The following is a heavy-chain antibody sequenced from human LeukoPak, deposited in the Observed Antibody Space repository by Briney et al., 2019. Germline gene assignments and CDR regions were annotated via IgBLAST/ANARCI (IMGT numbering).Heavy chain of an antibody. J-gene: IGHJ4*02. D-gene: IGHD6-19*01. CDR3: ARDLPCIAVFDY. CDR1: GFTFSSYE. Sequence: GGSLRLSCAASGFTFSSYEMNWVRQAPGKGLEWVSSIRSRGSTIYYADSVKGRFTISRDNAKNSLYLQMNSLRAEDTAVYYCARDLPCIAVFDYWGQGTLVTVSS. V-gene: IGHV3-48*03. CDR2: IRSRGSTI.